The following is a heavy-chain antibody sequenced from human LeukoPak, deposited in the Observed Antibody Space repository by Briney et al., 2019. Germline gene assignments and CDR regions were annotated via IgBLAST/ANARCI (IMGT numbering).Heavy chain of an antibody. J-gene: IGHJ4*02. D-gene: IGHD1-26*01. CDR1: GFTFSSYW. Sequence: GGSLRLSCAASGFTFSSYWMHWVRQAPGKGLVWVSNIKSDGSNINYADSVKGRFAISRDNAKNTLYLQMNSLRAEDAAVYYCISEVGKGSHWGQGTLDTVSS. V-gene: IGHV3-74*01. CDR2: IKSDGSNI. CDR3: ISEVGKGSH.